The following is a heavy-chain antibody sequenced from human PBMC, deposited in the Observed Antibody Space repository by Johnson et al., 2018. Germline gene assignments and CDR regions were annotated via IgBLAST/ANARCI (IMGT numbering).Heavy chain of an antibody. Sequence: VQLVESGGGLVQXGGSLRLSCAASGFSFSSCWMRWVRQAPGKGLEWVADIKQDGREKYYVDSVQGRSTIPRDTANNSLYLQMNSLRVEDPALYFCARALGYNYYYVMDVGGQGTTVTVSS. V-gene: IGHV3-7*01. D-gene: IGHD6-13*01. J-gene: IGHJ6*02. CDR2: IKQDGREK. CDR3: ARALGYNYYYVMDV. CDR1: GFSFSSCW.